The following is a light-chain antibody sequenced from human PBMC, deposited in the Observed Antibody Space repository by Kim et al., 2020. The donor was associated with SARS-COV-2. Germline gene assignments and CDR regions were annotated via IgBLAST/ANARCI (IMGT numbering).Light chain of an antibody. CDR3: QQYNSYSWT. V-gene: IGKV1-5*03. CDR2: KAS. J-gene: IGKJ1*01. Sequence: ASVGDRVTITCRASQSISSWLAWYQQKPGKAPNLLIYKASSLESGVPSRFSGSGSGTEFTLTISSLQPDDFATYYCQQYNSYSWTFGQGTKVDIK. CDR1: QSISSW.